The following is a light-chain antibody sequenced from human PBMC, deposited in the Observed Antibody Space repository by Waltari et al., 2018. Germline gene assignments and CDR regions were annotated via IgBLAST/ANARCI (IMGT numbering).Light chain of an antibody. Sequence: SLSPGQRATLSCRASQSVAWYQQKPGQAPRLLVYGASTRATGIPDRFSGTGFGTDFTLTISRLEPEDSAIYYCQQPGRSPTFGQGTKVEIK. J-gene: IGKJ1*01. CDR1: QSV. CDR3: QQPGRSPT. V-gene: IGKV3-20*01. CDR2: GAS.